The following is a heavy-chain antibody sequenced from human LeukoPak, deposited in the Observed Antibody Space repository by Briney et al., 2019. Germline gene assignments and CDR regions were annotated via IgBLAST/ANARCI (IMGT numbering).Heavy chain of an antibody. J-gene: IGHJ5*02. Sequence: GGSLRLSCAASRFTFSTYAMSWVRQPPGKGLEWVSAISGSDGSTYYADSVKGRFTISRDNSKNTLYLQMNSLRAEDTAVYYCAKGGYYDSRFDPWGQGTLVTVSS. CDR2: ISGSDGST. CDR3: AKGGYYDSRFDP. V-gene: IGHV3-23*01. D-gene: IGHD3-22*01. CDR1: RFTFSTYA.